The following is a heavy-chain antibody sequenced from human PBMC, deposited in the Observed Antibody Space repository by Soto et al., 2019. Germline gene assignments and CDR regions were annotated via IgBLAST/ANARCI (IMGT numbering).Heavy chain of an antibody. CDR2: INHSGGT. CDR1: GGSFSGYY. V-gene: IGHV4-34*01. CDR3: ARGLAFYYMDV. J-gene: IGHJ6*03. Sequence: SETLSLTCAVYGGSFSGYYWSWIRQPPGKGLEWIGEINHSGGTNYNPSLKSRVTISVDTSKNQFSLKLSSVTAADTAVYYCARGLAFYYMDVWGKGTTVTVSS.